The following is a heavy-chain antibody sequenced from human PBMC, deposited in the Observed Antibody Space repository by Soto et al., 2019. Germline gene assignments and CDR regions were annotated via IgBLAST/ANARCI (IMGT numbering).Heavy chain of an antibody. Sequence: QDQLVQSGAEVKKPGASVKVSCKASVFTSSGISWVRQAPGQRLEWIGWISTHNGNTIYAQKFQGRVIMTMDTSTTTVYMELRSLRPDDTAIYLCAREGILGLFDAYHLWGQGTMVTVSS. V-gene: IGHV1-18*04. CDR3: AREGILGLFDAYHL. D-gene: IGHD3-3*01. CDR2: ISTHNGNT. CDR1: VFTSSG. J-gene: IGHJ3*01.